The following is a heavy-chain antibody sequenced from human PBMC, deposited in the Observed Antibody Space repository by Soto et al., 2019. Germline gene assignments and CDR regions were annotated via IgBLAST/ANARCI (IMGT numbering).Heavy chain of an antibody. D-gene: IGHD3-3*01. CDR1: GFTFSSYA. J-gene: IGHJ5*02. V-gene: IGHV3-23*01. CDR3: AKGALYYDFWSGYPKFDP. Sequence: PGGSLRLSCAASGFTFSSYAMSWVRQAPGKGLEWVSAISGSGGSTYYADSVKGRFTISRDNSKNTLYLQMNSLRAEDTAVYYCAKGALYYDFWSGYPKFDPWGQGTLVTVSS. CDR2: ISGSGGST.